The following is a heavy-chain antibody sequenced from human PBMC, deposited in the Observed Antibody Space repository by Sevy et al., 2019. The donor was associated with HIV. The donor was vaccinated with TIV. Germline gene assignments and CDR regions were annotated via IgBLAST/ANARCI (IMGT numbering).Heavy chain of an antibody. V-gene: IGHV1-18*04. CDR2: IGVYNGNA. CDR1: GYNFASDG. D-gene: IGHD3-10*01. CDR3: ARVPTYYYGSATYFDY. J-gene: IGHJ4*02. Sequence: ASVKVSCKASGYNFASDGFSWVRQAPGQGLEWMGWIGVYNGNAKYAQVFQDRFTMTTDTSTSTAYMELRSLRSDDTAVYYCARVPTYYYGSATYFDYWGQRTLVTDSS.